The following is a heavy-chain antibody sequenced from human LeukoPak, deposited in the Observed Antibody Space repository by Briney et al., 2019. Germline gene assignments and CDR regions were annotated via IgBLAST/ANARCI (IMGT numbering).Heavy chain of an antibody. V-gene: IGHV3-23*01. J-gene: IGHJ4*02. Sequence: GGSLRLSCAASGFKFSGYAMSWVRQSPGKGLEWVSAISGGGGTAYYAYYADSVKGRFTISRDNSKNTVYLQMNSLRAEDTALYYCARDLGRGNTPFDYWGQGTLVTVSS. CDR1: GFKFSGYA. CDR3: ARDLGRGNTPFDY. D-gene: IGHD3-16*01. CDR2: ISGGGGTAYYA.